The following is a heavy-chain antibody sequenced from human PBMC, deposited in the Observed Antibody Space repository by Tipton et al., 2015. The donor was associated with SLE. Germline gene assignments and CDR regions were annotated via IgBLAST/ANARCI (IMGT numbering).Heavy chain of an antibody. CDR2: IYGSGSS. J-gene: IGHJ4*02. V-gene: IGHV4-38-2*02. D-gene: IGHD6-13*01. CDR3: ARDGSSAWYPYFDY. CDR1: GYSISSGYY. Sequence: TLSLTCAVSGYSISSGYYWGWIRQPPGKGLEWIGSIYGSGSSYYNPSLRSRVTISVDTSKNQFSLKLSSVTPADTAVYYCARDGSSAWYPYFDYWGQGTLVTVSS.